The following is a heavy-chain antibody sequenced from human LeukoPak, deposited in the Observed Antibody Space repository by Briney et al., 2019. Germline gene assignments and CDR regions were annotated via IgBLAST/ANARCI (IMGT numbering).Heavy chain of an antibody. V-gene: IGHV3-9*01. CDR3: AKDIRGWQQLNAFDI. Sequence: GGSLRLSCAASGFTFDDYAMHWVRQAPGKGLEWVSGISWNSGSIGYADSVKGRFTISRDTSKNTLYLQMNSLRAEDTAVYYCAKDIRGWQQLNAFDIWGQGTMVTVSS. J-gene: IGHJ3*02. CDR2: ISWNSGSI. CDR1: GFTFDDYA. D-gene: IGHD6-13*01.